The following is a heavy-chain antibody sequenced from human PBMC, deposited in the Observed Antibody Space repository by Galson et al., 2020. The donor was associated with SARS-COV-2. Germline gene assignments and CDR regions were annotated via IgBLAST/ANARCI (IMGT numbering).Heavy chain of an antibody. D-gene: IGHD6-19*01. CDR2: IFHSGGT. J-gene: IGHJ6*03. CDR1: GSSIVTNYY. Sequence: SETLSLTCTVSGSSIVTNYYWSWIRQSPGKGLEWIGDIFHSGGTSTNPSLRSRVTMSVDTSENQFSLRLISVTAADTAVYFCARRPYSSSSYYYYYLDVWGKGTTVAVSS. CDR3: ARRPYSSSSYYYYYLDV. V-gene: IGHV4-38-2*02.